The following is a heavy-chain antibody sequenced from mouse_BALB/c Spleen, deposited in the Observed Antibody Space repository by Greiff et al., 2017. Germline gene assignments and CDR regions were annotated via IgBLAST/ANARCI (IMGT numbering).Heavy chain of an antibody. Sequence: EVNLVESGGGLVKPGGSLKLSCAASGFAFSSYDMSWVRQTPEKRLEWVAYISSGGGSTYYPDTVKGRFTISRDNAKNTLYLQMSSLKSEDTAMYYCARHRRDYFDYWGQGTTLTVSS. V-gene: IGHV5-12-1*01. J-gene: IGHJ2*01. CDR3: ARHRRDYFDY. CDR2: ISSGGGST. CDR1: GFAFSSYD.